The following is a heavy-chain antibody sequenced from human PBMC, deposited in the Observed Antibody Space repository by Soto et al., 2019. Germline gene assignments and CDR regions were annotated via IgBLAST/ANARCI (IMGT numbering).Heavy chain of an antibody. CDR2: IVADGRSQ. CDR1: GFTFSKHG. J-gene: IGHJ4*02. Sequence: QVQLVESGGGVVQPGTSLRLSCAASGFTFSKHGMHWVRQAPGKGLEWMAVIVADGRSQHYADSVKGRFTISRDNSKNTLFLQMNSLRADDTAVYYWARADDYIDNGLDYWGQGTLVTVSS. D-gene: IGHD4-4*01. V-gene: IGHV3-33*01. CDR3: ARADDYIDNGLDY.